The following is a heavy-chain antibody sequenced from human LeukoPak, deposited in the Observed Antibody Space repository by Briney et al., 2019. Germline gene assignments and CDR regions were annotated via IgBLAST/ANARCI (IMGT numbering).Heavy chain of an antibody. CDR1: GFTFDDYA. CDR3: VKDVKAVPLDAFDI. D-gene: IGHD6-19*01. CDR2: ISWNGRTI. Sequence: HLGGSLRLSCAASGFTFDDYAMHWVRQGPGKGLEWVSGISWNGRTIGYADSLKGRFTISRDNAKNSLYLQMTSLRADDMALYYCVKDVKAVPLDAFDIWGQGTMVTVSS. V-gene: IGHV3-9*03. J-gene: IGHJ3*02.